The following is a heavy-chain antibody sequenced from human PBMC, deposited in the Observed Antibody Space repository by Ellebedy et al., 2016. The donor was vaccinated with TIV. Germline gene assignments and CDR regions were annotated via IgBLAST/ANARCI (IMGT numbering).Heavy chain of an antibody. CDR2: IYSGGST. Sequence: GGSLRLSXAASGFTVSSNYMSWVRQAPGKGLEWVSVIYSGGSTYYADSVKGRFTISRDNSKNTLYLQMNSLRAEDTAVYYCARDSSGYSYGPRGGYWGQGTLVTVSS. V-gene: IGHV3-66*01. D-gene: IGHD5-18*01. J-gene: IGHJ4*02. CDR1: GFTVSSNY. CDR3: ARDSSGYSYGPRGGY.